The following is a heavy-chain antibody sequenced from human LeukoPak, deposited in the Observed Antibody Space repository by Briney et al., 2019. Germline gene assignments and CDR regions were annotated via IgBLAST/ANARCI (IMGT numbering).Heavy chain of an antibody. V-gene: IGHV1-18*04. D-gene: IGHD3-22*01. CDR2: ISAYNGNT. CDR1: GYTFTGYY. CDR3: ARDVTYYYDSSGFDY. Sequence: GSSVKVSCKASGYTFTGYYMHWVRQAPGQGLEWMGWISAYNGNTNYAQKLQGRVTMTTDTSTSTAYMELRSLRSDDTAVYYCARDVTYYYDSSGFDYWGQGTLVTVSS. J-gene: IGHJ4*02.